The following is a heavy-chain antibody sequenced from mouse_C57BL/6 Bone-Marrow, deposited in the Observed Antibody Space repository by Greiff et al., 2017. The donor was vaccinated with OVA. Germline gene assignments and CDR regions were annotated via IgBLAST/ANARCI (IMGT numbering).Heavy chain of an antibody. V-gene: IGHV10-1*01. D-gene: IGHD3-2*02. CDR1: GFSFNTYA. J-gene: IGHJ3*01. Sequence: DVHLVESGGGLVQPKGSLKLSCAASGFSFNTYAMNWVRQAPGKGLEWVARIRSKSNNYATYYADSVKDRFTISRDDSESMLYLQMNNLKTEDTAMYYCVRRGDSSGYGFAYWGQGTLVTVSA. CDR2: IRSKSNNYAT. CDR3: VRRGDSSGYGFAY.